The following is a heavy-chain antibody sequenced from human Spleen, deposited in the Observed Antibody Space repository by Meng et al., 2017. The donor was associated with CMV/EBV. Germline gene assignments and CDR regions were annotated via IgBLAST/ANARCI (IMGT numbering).Heavy chain of an antibody. Sequence: KASGYTFTDYYIHWVRQAPGQGLEWVGWINPDNGDTHYGQNLQGRVTMTRDSSVTTVYMELSGLTSDDTGVYYCARARFSSGWSIIGFWGRGTLVTVSS. CDR2: INPDNGDT. D-gene: IGHD6-19*01. CDR3: ARARFSSGWSIIGF. J-gene: IGHJ4*02. V-gene: IGHV1-2*02. CDR1: GYTFTDYY.